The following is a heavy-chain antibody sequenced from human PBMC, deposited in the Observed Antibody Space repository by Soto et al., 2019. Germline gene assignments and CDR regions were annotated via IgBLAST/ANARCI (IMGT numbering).Heavy chain of an antibody. J-gene: IGHJ6*02. CDR3: ARDLGSWGTYYYYGMDV. V-gene: IGHV6-1*01. Sequence: PSQTLSLTCAISGDSVSSNSAAWNWIRQSPSRGLEWLGRTYYRSKWYNDYAVSVKSRITINPDTSKNQFSLQLNSVTPEDTAVYYCARDLGSWGTYYYYGMDVWGQGTTVTASS. CDR2: TYYRSKWYN. D-gene: IGHD1-26*01. CDR1: GDSVSSNSAA.